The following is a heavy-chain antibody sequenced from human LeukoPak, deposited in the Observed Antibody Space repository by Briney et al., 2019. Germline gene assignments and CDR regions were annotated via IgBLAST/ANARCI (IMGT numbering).Heavy chain of an antibody. V-gene: IGHV3-23*01. Sequence: TGGSLRLSCAASGFTFSSYAMSWVRQVPGKGLEWVSSISGSGGSTYYADSVKGRFTISRDNSKITLYLQMTSLRAEDTAVYYCANWIGSSSRDYWGQGTLVTVSS. CDR2: ISGSGGST. J-gene: IGHJ4*02. D-gene: IGHD6-6*01. CDR1: GFTFSSYA. CDR3: ANWIGSSSRDY.